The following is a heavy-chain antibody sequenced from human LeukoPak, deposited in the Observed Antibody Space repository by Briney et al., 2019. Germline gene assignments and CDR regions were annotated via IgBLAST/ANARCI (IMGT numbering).Heavy chain of an antibody. D-gene: IGHD2-15*01. CDR3: ARGDLGYCSGGSCYWFDP. J-gene: IGHJ5*02. V-gene: IGHV1-69*06. CDR1: GGTFSSYA. CDR2: IIPIFGTA. Sequence: SVKVSCKASGGTFSSYAISWVRQAPGQGLEWMGGIIPIFGTANYAQKFQGRVTITADKSTSTAYMELSSLRSEDTAVYYCARGDLGYCSGGSCYWFDPWGQGTLVTVSS.